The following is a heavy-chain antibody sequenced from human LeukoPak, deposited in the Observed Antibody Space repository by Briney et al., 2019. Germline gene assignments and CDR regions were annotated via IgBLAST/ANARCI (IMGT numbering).Heavy chain of an antibody. CDR1: GFTFVSYA. J-gene: IGHJ4*02. D-gene: IGHD5-18*01. Sequence: GGSLRLSCAASGFTFVSYAMTWVRQAPGKGLEWVSAINGGGDTTYYADSVKGRFTFSRDKSKNTMYLQMNSLRAEDTALYYCAKALDTYGYMRFDFWGQGTLVTVSS. CDR3: AKALDTYGYMRFDF. V-gene: IGHV3-23*01. CDR2: INGGGDTT.